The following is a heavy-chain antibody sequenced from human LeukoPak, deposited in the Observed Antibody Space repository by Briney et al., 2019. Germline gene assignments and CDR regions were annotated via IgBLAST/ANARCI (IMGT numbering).Heavy chain of an antibody. D-gene: IGHD6-19*01. J-gene: IGHJ4*02. CDR2: ISSSGLTM. CDR1: GFTFSNYE. Sequence: PGGSLRLSCAASGFTFSNYEMNWVRQAPGRGLEWVSYISSSGLTMYYADSVKGRFTISRDNSKNTVYLQMNSLRAEDTAVYFCARDLSIAVFDYWGQGTLVTVSS. V-gene: IGHV3-48*03. CDR3: ARDLSIAVFDY.